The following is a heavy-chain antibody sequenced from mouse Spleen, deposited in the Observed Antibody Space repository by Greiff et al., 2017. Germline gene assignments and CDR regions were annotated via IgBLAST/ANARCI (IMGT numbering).Heavy chain of an antibody. CDR2: ISSGSSTI. CDR1: GFTFSDYG. V-gene: IGHV5-17*01. CDR3: ARGAHYYAMDY. J-gene: IGHJ4*01. Sequence: EVQGVESGGGLVQPGGSLKLSCAASGFTFSDYGMHWVRQAPEKGLEWVAYISSGSSTIYYADTVKGRFTISRDNAKNTLFLQMTSLRSENTAMYYCARGAHYYAMDYGGQGTSVTVSS.